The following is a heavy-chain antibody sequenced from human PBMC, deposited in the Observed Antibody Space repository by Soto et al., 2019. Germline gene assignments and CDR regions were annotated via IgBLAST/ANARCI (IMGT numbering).Heavy chain of an antibody. CDR2: ISNNGGST. J-gene: IGHJ4*02. D-gene: IGHD3-10*01. Sequence: SGGSLRLSCSASGFTFSTYAMHWVRQAPGKGLEYVSAISNNGGSTYYADSVKGRFTISRDNSKNTLYLQMSSLRTADTAIYYCVKGGITMVRGVLFAYWCQGTPVTVSS. V-gene: IGHV3-64D*06. CDR1: GFTFSTYA. CDR3: VKGGITMVRGVLFAY.